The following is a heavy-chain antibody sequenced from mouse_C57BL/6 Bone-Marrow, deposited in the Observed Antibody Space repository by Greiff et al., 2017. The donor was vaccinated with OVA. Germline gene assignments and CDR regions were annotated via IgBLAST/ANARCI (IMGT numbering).Heavy chain of an antibody. Sequence: QVQLKESGAELVRPGASVKLSCKASGYTFTDYYISWVKQRPGQGLEWIARIYPGSGNIYYNEKFKGKATLTAEKSSSTAYMQLSSLTSDDSAVYFCARSERLRDDCDYGGQGTTLTVTA. CDR1: GYTFTDYY. CDR2: IYPGSGNI. CDR3: ARSERLRDDCDY. D-gene: IGHD2-2*01. J-gene: IGHJ2*01. V-gene: IGHV1-76*01.